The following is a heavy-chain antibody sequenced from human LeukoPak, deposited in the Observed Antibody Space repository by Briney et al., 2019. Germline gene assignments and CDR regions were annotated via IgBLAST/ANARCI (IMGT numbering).Heavy chain of an antibody. Sequence: PGGSLRLSCAASGFTFSSYAMSWVRQAPGKGLEWVSAISGSGGSTYYADSVKGRFTISRDNSKNTLYLQMNSLRAEDTAVYYCAKVMYYYDSSGYSAGTFDYWGQGTLVTVSS. J-gene: IGHJ4*02. D-gene: IGHD3-22*01. CDR1: GFTFSSYA. CDR3: AKVMYYYDSSGYSAGTFDY. V-gene: IGHV3-23*01. CDR2: ISGSGGST.